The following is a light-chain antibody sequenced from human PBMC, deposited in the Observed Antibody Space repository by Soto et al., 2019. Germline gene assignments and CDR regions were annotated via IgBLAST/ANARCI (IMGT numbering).Light chain of an antibody. CDR1: QGISSY. CDR3: QQYYSFRSVT. J-gene: IGKJ5*01. V-gene: IGKV1D-8*03. CDR2: AAS. Sequence: VIWMTQSPSLLSASTGDRVTISCRMSQGISSYLAWYQQKPGKAPELLIYAASTLQSGVPSRFSGSVSGADSTLTISYLHTDDSVSYYSQQYYSFRSVTLGQWTRLEI.